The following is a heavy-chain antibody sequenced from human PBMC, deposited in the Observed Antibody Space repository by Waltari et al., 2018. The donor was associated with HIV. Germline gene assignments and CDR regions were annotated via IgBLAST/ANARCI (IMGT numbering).Heavy chain of an antibody. D-gene: IGHD2-2*01. Sequence: QMLLSESGPGLVRPSETLSLRCNVSAVAKGRSDYWWGWIRHPPGRVREWIGSLSDTMTSNVKPSLKGRVNLSLDRSNSQVSLTLTSVAVADTSVYFCVVHRTSIPTRVDFWGQGARVIVS. V-gene: IGHV4-39*07. CDR1: AVAKGRSDYW. CDR2: LSDTMTS. CDR3: VVHRTSIPTRVDF. J-gene: IGHJ1*01.